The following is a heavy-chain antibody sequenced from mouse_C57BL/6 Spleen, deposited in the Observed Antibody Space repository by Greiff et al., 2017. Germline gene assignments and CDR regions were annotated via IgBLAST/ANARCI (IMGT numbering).Heavy chain of an antibody. J-gene: IGHJ1*03. CDR3: ARDFTTVVPYWYFDV. D-gene: IGHD1-1*01. CDR1: GYTFTSYW. CDR2: INPSSGYT. V-gene: IGHV1-7*01. Sequence: QVQLKQSGAELAKPGASVKLSCKASGYTFTSYWMHWVKQRPGQGLEWIGYINPSSGYTKYNQKFKDKATLTADKSSSTASMQLSSLTYEYSSVYYCARDFTTVVPYWYFDVWGTGTTVTVSS.